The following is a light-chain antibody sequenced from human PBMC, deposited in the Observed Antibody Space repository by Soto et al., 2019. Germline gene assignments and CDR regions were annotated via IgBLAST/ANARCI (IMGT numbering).Light chain of an antibody. CDR2: VGS. Sequence: DSVLTQSPLSLPVTPGEPASISCRSRQSILHSNGNIYLDWYLQKPGQSPQLLSYVGSIRASGVTDRFSGNRSGTDFTLKITRVEAEDVWVYYCMQAIQAPRTFGLGTKVEIK. CDR3: MQAIQAPRT. CDR1: QSILHSNGNIY. V-gene: IGKV2-28*01. J-gene: IGKJ1*01.